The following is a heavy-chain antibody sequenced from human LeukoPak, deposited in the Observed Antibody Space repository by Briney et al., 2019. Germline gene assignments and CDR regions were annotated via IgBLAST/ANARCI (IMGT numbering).Heavy chain of an antibody. D-gene: IGHD4/OR15-4a*01. CDR2: INSDGSIT. CDR1: GFTFRSYW. J-gene: IGHJ4*02. V-gene: IGHV3-74*01. Sequence: GGSLRLSSAASGFTFRSYWMHSVRQAPGKGLVWVSRINSDGSITTYADSVKGRFTISRDNAKNTLYLQMNRLRAEDTVVYYCARGRYGADFGYWGQGTLVTGSS. CDR3: ARGRYGADFGY.